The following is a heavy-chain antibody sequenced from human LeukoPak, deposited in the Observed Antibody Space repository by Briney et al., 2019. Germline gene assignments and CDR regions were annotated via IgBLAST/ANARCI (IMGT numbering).Heavy chain of an antibody. J-gene: IGHJ4*02. D-gene: IGHD6-13*01. V-gene: IGHV4-38-2*02. CDR3: ARDRYGYSSSRPLVTGGFDY. Sequence: SSETLSLTCTVSGYSISSGYYWGWIRQPPGKGLEWIGSVYHSGKTYYNPSLKSRVTISVDTSKNQFSLKLSSVTAADTAVYYCARDRYGYSSSRPLVTGGFDYWGQGTLVTVSS. CDR1: GYSISSGYY. CDR2: VYHSGKT.